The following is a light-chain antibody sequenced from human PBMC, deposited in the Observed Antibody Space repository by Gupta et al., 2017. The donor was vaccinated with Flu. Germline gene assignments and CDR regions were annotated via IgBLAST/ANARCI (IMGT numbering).Light chain of an antibody. CDR1: GGDLGDHIY. CDR2: EVK. J-gene: IGLJ3*02. CDR3: SSYSRYNTLV. V-gene: IGLV2-14*01. Sequence: ALTQPASVSGSPGQPVTISCTGPGGDLGDHIYVFSYQHHPGKAPKLMIYEVKRRPAGVSGRFSGSKAGKAASMTISGHQAEDEADYYCSSYSRYNTLVFGGGTKVTVL.